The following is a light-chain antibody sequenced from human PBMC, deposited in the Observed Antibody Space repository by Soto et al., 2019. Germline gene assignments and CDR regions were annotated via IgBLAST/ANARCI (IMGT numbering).Light chain of an antibody. V-gene: IGKV1-33*01. Sequence: DIKMTQSPSSLSASIGDRVTITCQASQDISTYLNWYQQKPGRAPKLLIYDASNLETGVPSRFSGSGSGTDFTLTISSLQPEDFATYYCQQANSFPITFGQGTRLEIK. J-gene: IGKJ5*01. CDR3: QQANSFPIT. CDR2: DAS. CDR1: QDISTY.